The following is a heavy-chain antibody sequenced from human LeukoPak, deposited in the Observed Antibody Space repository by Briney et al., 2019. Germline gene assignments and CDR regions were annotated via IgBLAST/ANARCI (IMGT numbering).Heavy chain of an antibody. J-gene: IGHJ5*02. Sequence: ASVKVSCKASGYTFTGYYMHWVRQAPGQGLEWMGWINANSGGTNYAQKFQGRVTMTRDTSISTAYMELSRLRSDDTAVYYCARGYRITIFGVGTLHWFDPWGQGTPVTVSS. CDR2: INANSGGT. V-gene: IGHV1-2*02. CDR3: ARGYRITIFGVGTLHWFDP. D-gene: IGHD3-3*01. CDR1: GYTFTGYY.